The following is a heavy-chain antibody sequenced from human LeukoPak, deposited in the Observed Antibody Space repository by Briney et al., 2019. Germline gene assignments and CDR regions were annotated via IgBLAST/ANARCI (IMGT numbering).Heavy chain of an antibody. D-gene: IGHD1-26*01. CDR3: ARHAEGATDSWFDP. V-gene: IGHV5-51*01. J-gene: IGHJ5*02. CDR2: IYPGDSDT. CDR1: GYSFTSYW. Sequence: GESLKICCKASGYSFTSYWIVWVRRMPGKGLEWMGIIYPGDSDTRYSPSFQGQVTISADKSISTAYLQWSSLQASDTAMYYCARHAEGATDSWFDPWGKGTVVTVSS.